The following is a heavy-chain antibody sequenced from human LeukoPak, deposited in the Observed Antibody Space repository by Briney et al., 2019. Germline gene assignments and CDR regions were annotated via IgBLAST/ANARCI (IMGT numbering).Heavy chain of an antibody. Sequence: GGSLTLSCAASGFTFSSYAMSWVRQAPGKGLEWVSAISGSGGSKYHADSGKGQIHIFRDNFKNTLYLQMNSLKAEDTGVYYCAKDLAQWLVFHPLDYWGQGTLVSVCS. CDR2: ISGSGGSK. V-gene: IGHV3-23*01. J-gene: IGHJ4*02. CDR1: GFTFSSYA. CDR3: AKDLAQWLVFHPLDY. D-gene: IGHD6-19*01.